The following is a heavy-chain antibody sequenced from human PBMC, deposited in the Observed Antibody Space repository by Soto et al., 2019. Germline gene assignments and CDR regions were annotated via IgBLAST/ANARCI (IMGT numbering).Heavy chain of an antibody. Sequence: QVQLVESGGGVVQPGRSLRLSCAASGLTFSSYAMHWVRQAPGKGLEWVAVISYDGSNKYYADSVKGRFTISIDNSKNTLYLQMNSLRAEDTAVYYCARDGRGYSYGPRGYWGQGTLVTVSS. D-gene: IGHD5-18*01. J-gene: IGHJ4*02. CDR2: ISYDGSNK. CDR3: ARDGRGYSYGPRGY. CDR1: GLTFSSYA. V-gene: IGHV3-30-3*01.